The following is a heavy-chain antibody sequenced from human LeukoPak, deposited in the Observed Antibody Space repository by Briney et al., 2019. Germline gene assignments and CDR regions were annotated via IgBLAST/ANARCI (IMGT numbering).Heavy chain of an antibody. V-gene: IGHV4-61*02. D-gene: IGHD3-3*01. CDR1: GDSISSGDYY. CDR3: ARVSETYYNFWSGSYHQYYYYYMDV. J-gene: IGHJ6*03. Sequence: PSETLSLTCTVSGDSISSGDYYWSWIRQPAGKGLEWIGRISSSGSTNYNPSLKSRVTISVDTSKNQFSLKLTSVTAADTAVYYCARVSETYYNFWSGSYHQYYYYYMDVWGKGTTVTVSS. CDR2: ISSSGST.